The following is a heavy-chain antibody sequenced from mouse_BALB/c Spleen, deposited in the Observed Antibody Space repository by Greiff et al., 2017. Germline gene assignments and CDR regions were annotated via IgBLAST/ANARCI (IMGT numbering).Heavy chain of an antibody. CDR1: GFTFSSFG. CDR3: ARSGVTTDAMDY. V-gene: IGHV5-17*02. Sequence: DVKLVESGGGLVQPGGSRKLSCAASGFTFSSFGMHWVRQAPEKGLEWVAYISSGSSTIYYADTVKGRFTISRDNPKNTLFLQMTSLRSEDTAMYYCARSGVTTDAMDYWGQGTSVTVSS. J-gene: IGHJ4*01. D-gene: IGHD2-2*01. CDR2: ISSGSSTI.